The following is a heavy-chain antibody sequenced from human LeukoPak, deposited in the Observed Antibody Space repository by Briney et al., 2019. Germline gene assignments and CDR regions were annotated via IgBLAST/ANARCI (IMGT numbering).Heavy chain of an antibody. Sequence: QPGGSLRLSCAASGFTFSTYWMHWVRQAPGKGLVWVSRIKSDGSSTAYADSVKGRFTISRDNAKNTLYLQMNSLRAEDTAVYYCAQDPDRQFGAGKYSWFDTWGQGTLVTVSS. V-gene: IGHV3-74*03. CDR1: GFTFSTYW. CDR2: IKSDGSST. J-gene: IGHJ5*02. D-gene: IGHD3-10*01. CDR3: AQDPDRQFGAGKYSWFDT.